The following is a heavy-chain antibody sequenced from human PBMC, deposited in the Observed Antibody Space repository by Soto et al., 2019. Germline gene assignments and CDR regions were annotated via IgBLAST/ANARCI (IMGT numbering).Heavy chain of an antibody. Sequence: PGGSLRLSCAASGFTFSSFAMSWVRLAPGKGLEWVSGMSTSGVSTYYADSVKGRFTISRDNSKNTLSLQMNSLRVEDTTVYYCAKGHTSWGYRDYHYGMDVWGQGTTVTVSS. CDR2: MSTSGVST. J-gene: IGHJ6*02. D-gene: IGHD3-22*01. CDR3: AKGHTSWGYRDYHYGMDV. CDR1: GFTFSSFA. V-gene: IGHV3-23*01.